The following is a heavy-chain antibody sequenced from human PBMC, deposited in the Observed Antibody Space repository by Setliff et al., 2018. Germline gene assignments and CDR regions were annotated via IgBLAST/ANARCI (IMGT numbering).Heavy chain of an antibody. CDR1: GGTFSSYG. D-gene: IGHD5-18*01. J-gene: IGHJ6*03. CDR2: TIPIFGST. CDR3: AREGVDTRSSTDYRYYMDV. Sequence: SVKVSCKASGGTFSSYGVTWVRQAPGQGLEWMGGTIPIFGSTNYAQQFQGRVTIITDESTSTAYMELTSLRTEDTAVYYCAREGVDTRSSTDYRYYMDVWGKGATVTVSS. V-gene: IGHV1-69*05.